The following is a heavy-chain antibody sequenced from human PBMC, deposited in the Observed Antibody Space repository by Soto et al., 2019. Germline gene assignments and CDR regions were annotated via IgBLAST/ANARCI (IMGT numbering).Heavy chain of an antibody. CDR2: ISYDGSNK. CDR3: AKDEDIVVVVAPPNFDY. CDR1: GFTFSSYG. D-gene: IGHD2-15*01. J-gene: IGHJ4*02. Sequence: QVQLVESGGGVVQPGRSLRLSCAASGFTFSSYGMHWVRQAPGKGLEWVAVISYDGSNKYYADSVKGRFTISRDNSKNTLYLQMNSLRAEDTAVYYCAKDEDIVVVVAPPNFDYWGQGTLVTVSS. V-gene: IGHV3-30*18.